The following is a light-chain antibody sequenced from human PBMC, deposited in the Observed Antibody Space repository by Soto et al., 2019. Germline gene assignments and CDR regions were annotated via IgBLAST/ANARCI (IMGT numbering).Light chain of an antibody. CDR1: SSNIGAGYD. CDR3: QSYDNNLSGRV. J-gene: IGLJ3*02. CDR2: ENY. Sequence: QSVLTQPPSVSGAPGQRVTISCTGTSSNIGAGYDVHWYQQLPGTAPKFLIYENYKRPSGVPARFSASRSGASASLAITGLQAEDEADYYSQSYDNNLSGRVFGGGTQLTVL. V-gene: IGLV1-40*01.